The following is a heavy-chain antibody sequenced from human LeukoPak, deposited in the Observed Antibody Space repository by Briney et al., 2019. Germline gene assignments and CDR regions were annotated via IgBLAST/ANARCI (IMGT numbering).Heavy chain of an antibody. J-gene: IGHJ4*02. CDR1: GGSISSGSYY. CDR3: ARDTGWELRHDY. Sequence: PSETLSLTCTVSGGSISSGSYYWSWIRQPAGKGLEWIGRIYTSGSTNYNPSLKSRVTISVDTSKNQFSLKLSSVTAADTAVYYCARDTGWELRHDYWGQGTLVTVSS. V-gene: IGHV4-61*02. CDR2: IYTSGST. D-gene: IGHD1-26*01.